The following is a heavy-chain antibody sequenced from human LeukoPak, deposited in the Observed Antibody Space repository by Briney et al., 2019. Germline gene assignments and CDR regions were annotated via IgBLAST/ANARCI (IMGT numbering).Heavy chain of an antibody. CDR3: ARRSGIAVAGAFDY. J-gene: IGHJ4*02. D-gene: IGHD6-19*01. CDR1: GYTFTSYG. V-gene: IGHV1-18*01. CDR2: ISAYNGNT. Sequence: ASVKVSCKASGYTFTSYGISWVRQAPGQGLEWMGWISAYNGNTNYAQKFQGRVTMTRDTSISTAYMELSRLRSDDTAVYYCARRSGIAVAGAFDYWGQGTLVTVSS.